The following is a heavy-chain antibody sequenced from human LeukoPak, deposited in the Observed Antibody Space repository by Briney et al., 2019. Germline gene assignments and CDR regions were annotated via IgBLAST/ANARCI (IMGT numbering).Heavy chain of an antibody. CDR3: ARVVVVPAAIGYYYYYGMDV. Sequence: GASVTVSCTASGYTFTSYAMNWVRQAPGQGLEWMGWINTNTGNPTYAQGFTGRFVFSLDTSVSTAYLQISSLKAEDTAVYYCARVVVVPAAIGYYYYYGMDVWGQGTTVTVSS. J-gene: IGHJ6*02. V-gene: IGHV7-4-1*02. CDR2: INTNTGNP. CDR1: GYTFTSYA. D-gene: IGHD2-2*01.